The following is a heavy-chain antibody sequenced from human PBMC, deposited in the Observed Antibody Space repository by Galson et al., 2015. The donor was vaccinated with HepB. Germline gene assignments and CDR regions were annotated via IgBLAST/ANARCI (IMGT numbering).Heavy chain of an antibody. CDR3: ARGYCSGGSCYYEWGAFDI. CDR1: GFTFSSYS. J-gene: IGHJ3*02. CDR2: ISSSSSYI. V-gene: IGHV3-21*01. D-gene: IGHD2-15*01. Sequence: SLRLSCAASGFTFSSYSMNWVRQAPGKGLEWVSSISSSSSYIYYADSVEGRFTISRDNAKNSLYLQMNSLRAEDTAVYYCARGYCSGGSCYYEWGAFDIWGQGTMVTVSS.